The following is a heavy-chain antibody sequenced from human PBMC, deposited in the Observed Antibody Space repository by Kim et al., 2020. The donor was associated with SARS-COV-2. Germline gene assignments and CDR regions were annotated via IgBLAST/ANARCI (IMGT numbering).Heavy chain of an antibody. Sequence: SVKVSCKASGGTFSTYAITWVRQAPGQGLEWMGRIFPIFGTPEYAQKFQGRVTSTADESTNTAYMELNSLRSEDTAVYYCARERTYQLIFGGDYFYYTLDVWSQGTTLTVSS. V-gene: IGHV1-69*13. J-gene: IGHJ6*02. CDR2: IFPIFGTP. CDR3: ARERTYQLIFGGDYFYYTLDV. D-gene: IGHD2-2*01. CDR1: GGTFSTYA.